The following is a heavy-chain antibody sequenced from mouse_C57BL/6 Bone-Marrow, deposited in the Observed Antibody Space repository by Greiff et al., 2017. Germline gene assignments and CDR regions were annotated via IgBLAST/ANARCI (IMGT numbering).Heavy chain of an antibody. CDR3: AREIGGWFAY. CDR2: IDPSDSYT. CDR1: GYTFTSYW. J-gene: IGHJ3*01. Sequence: QVQLQQPGAELVRPGTSVKLSCKASGYTFTSYWMHWVKQRPGQGLEWIGVIDPSDSYTNYNQKFKGKATLTVDTSSSTAYMQLSSLTSEDSAVYYCAREIGGWFAYWGQGTLVTVSA. V-gene: IGHV1-59*01.